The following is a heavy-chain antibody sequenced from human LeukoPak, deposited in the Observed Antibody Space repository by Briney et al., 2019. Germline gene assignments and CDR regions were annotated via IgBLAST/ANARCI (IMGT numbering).Heavy chain of an antibody. CDR2: MHYSGDT. J-gene: IGHJ4*02. V-gene: IGHV4-59*01. CDR1: GGSISSFF. CDR3: ARDLELERNRWNYFES. Sequence: PSETLSLTCTVSGGSISSFFWSWIRQPPGKGLEWIGSMHYSGDTKNNPSLKSRVSPSIDTSKQQFSLRLSSVTAADTAVYYCARDLELERNRWNYFESWGQGTLVTVSS. D-gene: IGHD1-1*01.